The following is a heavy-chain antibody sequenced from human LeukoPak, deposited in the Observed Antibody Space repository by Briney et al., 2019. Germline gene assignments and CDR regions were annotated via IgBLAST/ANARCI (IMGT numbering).Heavy chain of an antibody. Sequence: GSLRLSCAASGFTFSSYSMNWIRQPPGKGLEWIGSIYYSGSTYYNPSLKSRVTISVDTSKNQFSLKLSSVTAADTAVYYCATQGLRTRNDYWGQGTLVTVSS. CDR2: IYYSGST. CDR1: GFTFSSYS. J-gene: IGHJ4*02. V-gene: IGHV4-59*05. CDR3: ATQGLRTRNDY.